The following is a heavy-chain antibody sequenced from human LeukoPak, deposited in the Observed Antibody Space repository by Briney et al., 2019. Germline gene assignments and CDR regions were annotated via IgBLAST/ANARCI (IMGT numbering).Heavy chain of an antibody. D-gene: IGHD2-8*01. Sequence: PSETLSLTCTVSGGSISTSSYYWDWIRQPPGKGLEWIGTIHYDGSTSHYTPSLKSRVTIFVDTAKNHFSLNLSSVTAADTAVYYCAGQGGGVALDYWGQGMLVTVSS. CDR1: GGSISTSSYY. CDR2: IHYDGSTS. J-gene: IGHJ4*02. CDR3: AGQGGGVALDY. V-gene: IGHV4-39*01.